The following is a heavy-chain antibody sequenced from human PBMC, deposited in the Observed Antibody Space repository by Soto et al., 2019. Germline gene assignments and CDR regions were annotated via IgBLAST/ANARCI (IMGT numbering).Heavy chain of an antibody. CDR2: ISAYNGNT. CDR3: ARDSMVRGVINYYYYGMGC. CDR1: CDTCTSYN. V-gene: IGHV1-18*01. Sequence: TVSCRAACDTCTSYNIRRGRQAPGQGLQGMGLISAYNGNTNYAQKLQGRVTMTTDTSTSTAYMELRSPRSEDTAVYYCARDSMVRGVINYYYYGMGCWGQGTTVIVS. D-gene: IGHD3-10*01. J-gene: IGHJ6*02.